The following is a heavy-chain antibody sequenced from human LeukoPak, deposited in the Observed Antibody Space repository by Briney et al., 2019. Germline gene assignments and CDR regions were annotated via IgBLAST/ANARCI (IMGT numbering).Heavy chain of an antibody. V-gene: IGHV3-30*04. J-gene: IGHJ4*02. CDR1: GFTFSSYA. D-gene: IGHD2-15*01. CDR3: ARGRLPDCSGGSCYSPCGY. CDR2: ISYDGSNK. Sequence: PGRSLRLSCAASGFTFSSYAMHWVRQAPGKGLEWVAVISYDGSNKYYADSVKGRFTISRDNSKNTLYLQMNSLRAEDTAVYYCARGRLPDCSGGSCYSPCGYWGQGTLVTVSS.